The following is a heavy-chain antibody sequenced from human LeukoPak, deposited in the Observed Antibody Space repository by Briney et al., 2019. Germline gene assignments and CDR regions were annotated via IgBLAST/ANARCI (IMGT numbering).Heavy chain of an antibody. D-gene: IGHD5-12*01. J-gene: IGHJ4*02. CDR3: ARDGGIYSGYDTCFDY. CDR2: IKQDGSEK. CDR1: GFTFSSYW. Sequence: GGSLRLSCAASGFTFSSYWMSWVRQAPGKGLEWVANIKQDGSEKYYVDSVKGRFTISRDNAKNSLYLQMNSLRAEDTAVYYCARDGGIYSGYDTCFDYWGQGTLVTVSS. V-gene: IGHV3-7*01.